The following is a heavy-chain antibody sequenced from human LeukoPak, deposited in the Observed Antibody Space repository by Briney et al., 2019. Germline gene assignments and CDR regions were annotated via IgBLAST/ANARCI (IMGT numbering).Heavy chain of an antibody. J-gene: IGHJ6*03. CDR1: GGSRSSYY. CDR3: AREGGGNSGSYRIYYYYYYMDV. Sequence: SETLSLTCTVSGGSRSSYYWSWIRQPAGKGLEWIGRIYTSGSTNYNPSLKSRVTMSVDTSKNQFSLKLSSVTAADTAVYYCAREGGGNSGSYRIYYYYYYMDVWGKGTTVTVSS. CDR2: IYTSGST. V-gene: IGHV4-4*07. D-gene: IGHD1-26*01.